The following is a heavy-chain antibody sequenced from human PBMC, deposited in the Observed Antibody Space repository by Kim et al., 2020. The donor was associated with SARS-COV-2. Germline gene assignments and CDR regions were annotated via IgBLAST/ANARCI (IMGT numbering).Heavy chain of an antibody. CDR2: ISGDGGGT. V-gene: IGHV3-43*02. J-gene: IGHJ3*02. Sequence: GGSLRLSCAASGFTFHNYAMHWVRQAPGKGLEWVSVISGDGGGTHYAASVKGRSTISRDNSKNSLYLQMKSLRIEDTGLYYCAKDAPYSSTWYDAFDIWGQGTMVTVSS. D-gene: IGHD6-13*01. CDR1: GFTFHNYA. CDR3: AKDAPYSSTWYDAFDI.